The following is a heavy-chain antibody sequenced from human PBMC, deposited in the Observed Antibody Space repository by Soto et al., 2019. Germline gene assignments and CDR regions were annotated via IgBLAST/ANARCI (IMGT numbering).Heavy chain of an antibody. D-gene: IGHD1-1*01. J-gene: IGHJ6*02. Sequence: GESLKISCKGSGYSLTSYWISWVRQMPGKGLEWMGRIDPSDSYTNYSPSFQGHVTISADKSISTAYLQWSSLKASDTAMYYCATPSTTYYYYGMDVWGQGTTVTVSS. V-gene: IGHV5-10-1*01. CDR1: GYSLTSYW. CDR3: ATPSTTYYYYGMDV. CDR2: IDPSDSYT.